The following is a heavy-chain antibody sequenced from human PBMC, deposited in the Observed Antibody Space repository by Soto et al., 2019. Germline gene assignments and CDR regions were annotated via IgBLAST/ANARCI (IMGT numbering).Heavy chain of an antibody. Sequence: SAKATCKDSGGTNSSKTMSWVRHVPGQGLEWMGRIIPILGIANYAQKFQGRVTITADKSTSTAYMELSSLRSEDTAVYYCASSRYGDYVDLDFWGKGTLVTVSS. CDR3: ASSRYGDYVDLDF. J-gene: IGHJ4*02. V-gene: IGHV1-69*02. D-gene: IGHD4-17*01. CDR1: GGTNSSKT. CDR2: IIPILGIA.